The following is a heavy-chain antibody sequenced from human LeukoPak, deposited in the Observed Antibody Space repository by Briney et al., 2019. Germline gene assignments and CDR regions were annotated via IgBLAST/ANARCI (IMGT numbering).Heavy chain of an antibody. Sequence: SETLSLTCAVYGGSFSGYYWSWIRQPPGKGLEWIGEINHSGSTNYNPSLKSRVTISVDTSKNQFSLKLSSVTAADTAVYYCARARGGWNYVFVWFEPWGQGTLVTVSS. CDR1: GGSFSGYY. CDR3: ARARGGWNYVFVWFEP. V-gene: IGHV4-34*01. D-gene: IGHD1-7*01. CDR2: INHSGST. J-gene: IGHJ5*02.